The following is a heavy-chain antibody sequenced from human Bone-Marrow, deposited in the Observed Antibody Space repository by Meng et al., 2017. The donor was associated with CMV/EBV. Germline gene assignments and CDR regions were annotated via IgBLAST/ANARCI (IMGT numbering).Heavy chain of an antibody. Sequence: GSLRLSCTVSGDSISTYYWSWIRQPPGKGLEWIAYIYYSGSTNYSPSLKSRVTISVDTSKNQFSLKLSSVTAADTAVYYCARQGTSYPRWFDPWGQGTLVTVSS. J-gene: IGHJ5*02. CDR1: GDSISTYY. V-gene: IGHV4-59*01. CDR3: ARQGTSYPRWFDP. CDR2: IYYSGST. D-gene: IGHD2-2*01.